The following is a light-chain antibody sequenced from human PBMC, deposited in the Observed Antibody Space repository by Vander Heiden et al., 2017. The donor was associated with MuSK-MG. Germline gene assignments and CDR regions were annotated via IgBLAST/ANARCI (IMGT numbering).Light chain of an antibody. CDR1: SSDVGGYNH. Sequence: QSALTQPRSVSGSPRQSVTISCTGTSSDVGGYNHVSWYQQHPGKAPKLMIYDVKKRTAGVPDRFAGSKSGNTASLTISGLQAEDEADYYCFSWTGSNTWVFGGGTKLTVL. CDR2: DVK. CDR3: FSWTGSNTWV. J-gene: IGLJ3*02. V-gene: IGLV2-11*01.